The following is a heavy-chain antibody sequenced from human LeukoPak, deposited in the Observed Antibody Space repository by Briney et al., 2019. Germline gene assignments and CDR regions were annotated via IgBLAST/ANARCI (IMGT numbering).Heavy chain of an antibody. J-gene: IGHJ4*02. Sequence: PGGSLRLSCAASGFTFSSYEMNWVRQAPGKGLEWVSYISSSGSTIYYADSVKGRFTISRDNAKNSLYLQMNSLRAEDTAVYYCARDRMGADFDYWGQGTLVTVSS. CDR1: GFTFSSYE. CDR2: ISSSGSTI. CDR3: ARDRMGADFDY. V-gene: IGHV3-48*03. D-gene: IGHD1-26*01.